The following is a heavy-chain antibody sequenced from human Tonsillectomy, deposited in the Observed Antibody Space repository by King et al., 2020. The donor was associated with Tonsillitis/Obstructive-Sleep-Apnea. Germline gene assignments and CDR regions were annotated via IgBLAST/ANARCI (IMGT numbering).Heavy chain of an antibody. CDR2: ISYDGSSK. Sequence: VQLVESGGGVVQPGRSLRLSCAASGVAFSYHAIHWVRQAPGKGLEWVAFISYDGSSKYYADSLKGRITISRDNSKNTLYLQMNRLRPEDTAVYYCTIEVAAAGQDYYFHGLDVWGPGTTVTVSS. D-gene: IGHD6-13*01. CDR1: GVAFSYHA. CDR3: TIEVAAAGQDYYFHGLDV. J-gene: IGHJ6*02. V-gene: IGHV3-30*04.